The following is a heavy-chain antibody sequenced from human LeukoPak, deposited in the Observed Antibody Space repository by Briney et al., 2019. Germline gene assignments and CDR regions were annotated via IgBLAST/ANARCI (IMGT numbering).Heavy chain of an antibody. Sequence: PSETLSLTCTVSGGSISSYYWSWIRQPAGKGLEWIGRVYRSGSTSYNPSLQSRVSISVDTPKNQSSLILTAVTAADTAVYYCARVGSIVAAHYYFDFWGQGILVTVSS. CDR2: VYRSGST. V-gene: IGHV4-4*07. D-gene: IGHD2-21*01. CDR3: ARVGSIVAAHYYFDF. J-gene: IGHJ4*02. CDR1: GGSISSYY.